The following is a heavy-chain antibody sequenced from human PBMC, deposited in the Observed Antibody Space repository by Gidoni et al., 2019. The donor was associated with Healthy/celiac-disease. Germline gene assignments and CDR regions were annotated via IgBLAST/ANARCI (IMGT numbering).Heavy chain of an antibody. CDR2: VYYSGRT. D-gene: IGHD3-3*01. V-gene: IGHV4-39*01. J-gene: IGHJ4*02. CDR3: ASRYYDFWSTFYTNPHC. Sequence: QLQLQASGPGLVKPSETLSLTCTVSGDSISSSSYYWGWIRQPPGKGLQWIGSVYYSGRTYYNPSLKSRVTISVDTSKNQFSLKLSSVTAADTAVYYCASRYYDFWSTFYTNPHCWGQGTLVTVSS. CDR1: GDSISSSSYY.